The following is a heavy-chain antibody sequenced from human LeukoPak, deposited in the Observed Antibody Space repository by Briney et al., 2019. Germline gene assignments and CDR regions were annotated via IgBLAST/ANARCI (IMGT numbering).Heavy chain of an antibody. J-gene: IGHJ6*02. CDR1: GFTFSSYA. D-gene: IGHD6-6*01. CDR2: ISYVGSSK. Sequence: PGGSLRLSCAASGFTFSSYAMHWVRRAPGKGLEWVAVISYVGSSKYYAASVKGRFTISRDNSKNTLDLQMNSLRAEDTAVYYCARDGYSSSSTYYYYYGMDVWGQGTTVTVSS. CDR3: ARDGYSSSSTYYYYYGMDV. V-gene: IGHV3-30*04.